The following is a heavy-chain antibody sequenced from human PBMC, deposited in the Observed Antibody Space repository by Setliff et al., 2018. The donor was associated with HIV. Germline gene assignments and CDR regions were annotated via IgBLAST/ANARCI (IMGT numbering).Heavy chain of an antibody. CDR3: ARGMGIAYYYYMDV. V-gene: IGHV3-7*03. Sequence: GGSLRLSCAASGFTFSNFWMHWVRQAPGKGLEWVASVSPDGSRNHCVGSVKGRFTASRHNAKSSLYLQMNSLRAEDTAVYYCARGMGIAYYYYMDVWGKGTTVTVSS. J-gene: IGHJ6*03. CDR1: GFTFSNFW. CDR2: VSPDGSRN. D-gene: IGHD6-13*01.